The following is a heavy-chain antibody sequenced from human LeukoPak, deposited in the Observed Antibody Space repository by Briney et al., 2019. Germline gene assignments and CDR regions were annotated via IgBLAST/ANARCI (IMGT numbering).Heavy chain of an antibody. CDR3: ARDVGDYYGSGSYLDY. J-gene: IGHJ4*02. CDR1: GFTFDDYG. D-gene: IGHD3-10*01. Sequence: GGSLRLSCAASGFTFDDYGMSWVRQAPGKGLEWVSVIYSGGSTYYADSVKGRFTISRDNSKNTLYLQMNSLRAEDTAVYYCARDVGDYYGSGSYLDYWGQGTLVTVSS. CDR2: IYSGGST. V-gene: IGHV3-53*01.